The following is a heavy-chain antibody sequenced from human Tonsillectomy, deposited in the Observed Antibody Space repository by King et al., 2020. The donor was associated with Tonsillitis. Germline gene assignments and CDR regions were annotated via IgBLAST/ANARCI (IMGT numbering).Heavy chain of an antibody. CDR1: GFTFSSHG. CDR2: IRSSSSTI. CDR3: ATTRQGYYYGSSGYLDAFDI. Sequence: VQLVESGGGLVQPGGSLRLSCAASGFTFSSHGMNWVRQAPGKGLEWVSYIRSSSSTIYNADSVKGRFTISRDNAKNSRYLQMSSLRAEDTAVYYCATTRQGYYYGSSGYLDAFDIWGQGTMVTVSS. V-gene: IGHV3-48*01. D-gene: IGHD3-22*01. J-gene: IGHJ3*02.